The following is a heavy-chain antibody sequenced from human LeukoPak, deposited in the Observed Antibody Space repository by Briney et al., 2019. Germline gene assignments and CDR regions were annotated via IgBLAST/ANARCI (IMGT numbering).Heavy chain of an antibody. D-gene: IGHD3-22*01. J-gene: IGHJ4*02. CDR2: ISAYNGNT. Sequence: GASVKVSCKASGYTFTSYGISWVRQAPGQGLEWMGWISAYNGNTNYAQRLQGRVTMTTDTSTSTAYMELRSLRSDDTAVYYCASGATYYYDSSGYYLDYWGQGTLVTVSS. CDR1: GYTFTSYG. CDR3: ASGATYYYDSSGYYLDY. V-gene: IGHV1-18*01.